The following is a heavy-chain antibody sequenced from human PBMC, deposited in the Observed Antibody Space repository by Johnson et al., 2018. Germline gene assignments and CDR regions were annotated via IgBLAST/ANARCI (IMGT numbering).Heavy chain of an antibody. CDR1: GFTFSSYG. J-gene: IGHJ6*02. CDR3: ARAGSSLKYSYYGMDV. CDR2: IWYDGSNK. Sequence: QVQLVESGGGVVQPGRSLRLSCAASGFTFSSYGMHWVRQAPGKGLEWVAVIWYDGSNKYYADSVKGRFTISRDNSKNTLYLQMNSRRAEDTAVYYCARAGSSLKYSYYGMDVWGQGTTVTVSS. D-gene: IGHD6-13*01. V-gene: IGHV3-33*01.